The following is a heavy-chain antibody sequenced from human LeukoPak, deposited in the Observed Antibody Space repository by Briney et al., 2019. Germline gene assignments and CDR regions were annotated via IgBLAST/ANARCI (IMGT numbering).Heavy chain of an antibody. CDR1: GGSFSGYY. J-gene: IGHJ6*03. D-gene: IGHD2-2*01. CDR3: ARVEDCSSTSCYSYYYYYMDV. V-gene: IGHV4-34*01. Sequence: SETLSLTCAVYGGSFSGYYWSWIRQPPGKGLEWIGEINHSGSTNYNPSLKSRVTISVDTSKNQFSLKLSSVTAADTAVYYCARVEDCSSTSCYSYYYYYMDVWGKGTTVTVSS. CDR2: INHSGST.